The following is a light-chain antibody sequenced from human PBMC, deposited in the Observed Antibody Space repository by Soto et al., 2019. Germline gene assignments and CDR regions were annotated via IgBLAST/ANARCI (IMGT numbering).Light chain of an antibody. CDR1: QSVSGSS. V-gene: IGKV3-20*01. CDR3: QQYGSSPHT. J-gene: IGKJ1*01. CDR2: GTS. Sequence: EIVLTQSPGTLSLSPGERVTPSCRASQSVSGSSLAWYQHKPGQAPRLLIYGTSSRATGIPDRFSGSGSGTDFTLTISRLEPEDFAVYYCQQYGSSPHTFGQGTKVDIK.